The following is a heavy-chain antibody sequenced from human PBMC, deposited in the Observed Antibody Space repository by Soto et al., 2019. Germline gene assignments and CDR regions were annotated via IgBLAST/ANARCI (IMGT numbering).Heavy chain of an antibody. CDR2: IIPIYETP. J-gene: IGHJ6*01. D-gene: IGHD3-3*01. CDR3: ARSDFWSGPYGMDV. CDR1: GGTFSSFA. V-gene: IGHV1-69*06. Sequence: QGQVVQSGAEVKKPGSSVKVSCKASGGTFSSFAVSWVRQAPGQGLEWMGGIIPIYETPNYAQKFQDRVTITADKSTSIVYMELNSLRSEDTAVYYCARSDFWSGPYGMDVWGQGTTVTDSS.